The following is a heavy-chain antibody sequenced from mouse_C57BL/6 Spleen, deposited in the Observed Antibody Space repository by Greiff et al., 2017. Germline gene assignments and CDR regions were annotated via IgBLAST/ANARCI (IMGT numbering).Heavy chain of an antibody. V-gene: IGHV1-26*01. J-gene: IGHJ2*01. D-gene: IGHD1-1*01. CDR2: INPNNGGT. CDR1: GYTFTDYY. CDR3: AREATVVATRDYYFDY. Sequence: VQLQQSGPELVKPGASVKISCKASGYTFTDYYMNWVKQSHGKSLEWIGDINPNNGGTSYNQKFKGKATLTVDKSSSTAYMELRSLTSEDSAVYYCAREATVVATRDYYFDYWGQGTTLTVSS.